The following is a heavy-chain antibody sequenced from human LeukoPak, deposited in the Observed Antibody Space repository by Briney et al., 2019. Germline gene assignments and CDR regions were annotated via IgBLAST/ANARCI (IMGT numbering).Heavy chain of an antibody. V-gene: IGHV3-73*01. CDR1: GFTFSGSA. CDR3: TSDYGDFGAFDI. Sequence: GGSLKLSCAASGFTFSGSAMHWVRQASGKGLEWVGRIRSKANSYATAYAASVKGRFTISRDDSKNTAYVQMNSLKTEDTAVYYCTSDYGDFGAFDIWGQGTMVTVSS. J-gene: IGHJ3*02. D-gene: IGHD4-17*01. CDR2: IRSKANSYAT.